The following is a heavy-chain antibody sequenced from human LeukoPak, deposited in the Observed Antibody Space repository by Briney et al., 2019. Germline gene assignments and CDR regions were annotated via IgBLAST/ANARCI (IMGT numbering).Heavy chain of an antibody. V-gene: IGHV1-2*02. Sequence: ASVKVSCKASGYTFTGYYMHWVRQAPGQGLEWMGWINPNSGGTNYAQKFQGRVTMTRDTSISTAYMELSRLRSDDTAVYYCASWAGYCSGGSCCNDYYYYYYMDVWGKGTTVTISS. D-gene: IGHD2-15*01. CDR2: INPNSGGT. CDR3: ASWAGYCSGGSCCNDYYYYYYMDV. CDR1: GYTFTGYY. J-gene: IGHJ6*03.